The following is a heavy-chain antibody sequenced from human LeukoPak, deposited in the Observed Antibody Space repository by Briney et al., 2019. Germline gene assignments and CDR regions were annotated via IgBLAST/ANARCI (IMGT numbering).Heavy chain of an antibody. J-gene: IGHJ5*02. Sequence: GGSLRLSCATSGFTFNDHYLGWVRQAPGRGLEWVGRTLNRRGSYTTEYAASVKGRFTISRDESKNSLRLQMNSLRADDTAVYYCARGRDGGYVNWYDPWGQGILVTVSS. D-gene: IGHD5-12*01. CDR2: TLNRRGSYTT. V-gene: IGHV3-72*01. CDR3: ARGRDGGYVNWYDP. CDR1: GFTFNDHY.